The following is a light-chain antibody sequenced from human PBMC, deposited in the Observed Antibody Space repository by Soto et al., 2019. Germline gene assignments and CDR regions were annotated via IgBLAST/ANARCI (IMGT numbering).Light chain of an antibody. Sequence: EIVVTQSPGTLSLSPGERATLSCRASQSVSSRHLAWYQQKPGQAPRLLIYGTSNRATGIPSRFSGSGSGTEFTLTISSLQPDDFATYYCQQYNSYSTFGQGTKVDIK. CDR2: GTS. CDR3: QQYNSYST. J-gene: IGKJ1*01. V-gene: IGKV3-20*01. CDR1: QSVSSRH.